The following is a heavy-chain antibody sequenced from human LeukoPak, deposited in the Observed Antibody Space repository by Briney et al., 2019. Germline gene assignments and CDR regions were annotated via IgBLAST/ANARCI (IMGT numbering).Heavy chain of an antibody. CDR3: ARGATTDY. CDR2: ISSYSGST. CDR1: GYTFTNYA. Sequence: ASVKVSCKASGYTFTNYAISWVRQAPGQGLEWVGWISSYSGSTEYALKLQGRVTMTTETSTNTAYMELRSLRSDDTAVYYCARGATTDYWGQGTLVTVSS. J-gene: IGHJ4*02. V-gene: IGHV1-18*01. D-gene: IGHD1-26*01.